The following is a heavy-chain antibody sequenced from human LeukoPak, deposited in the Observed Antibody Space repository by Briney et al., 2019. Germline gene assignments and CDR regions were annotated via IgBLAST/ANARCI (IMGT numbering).Heavy chain of an antibody. J-gene: IGHJ4*02. CDR2: INPNSGGT. CDR1: GYTFTGYY. V-gene: IGHV1-2*06. Sequence: ASVTVSCTASGYTFTGYYMHWVRQAPGQGLEWMGRINPNSGGTNYARKFQGRVTMTRDTSISTAYMELSRLRSDDTAVYYCARRYCSSTSCYYYFDYWGQGTLVTVSS. D-gene: IGHD2-2*01. CDR3: ARRYCSSTSCYYYFDY.